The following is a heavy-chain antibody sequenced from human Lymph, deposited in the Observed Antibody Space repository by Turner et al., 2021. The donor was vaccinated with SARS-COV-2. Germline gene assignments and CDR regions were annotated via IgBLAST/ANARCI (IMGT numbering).Heavy chain of an antibody. D-gene: IGHD4-17*01. CDR3: ARLLPYGDYFDY. Sequence: EVQLVESGGGLIQPGWSLRLSCAASEFTVSSNYMSWVRQAPGKGLEWVSIIYSGGSTFYADSVKGRFTISRDNSKNTLYLQMNSLRAEDTAVYYCARLLPYGDYFDYWGQGTLVTVSS. CDR2: IYSGGST. J-gene: IGHJ4*02. V-gene: IGHV3-53*01. CDR1: EFTVSSNY.